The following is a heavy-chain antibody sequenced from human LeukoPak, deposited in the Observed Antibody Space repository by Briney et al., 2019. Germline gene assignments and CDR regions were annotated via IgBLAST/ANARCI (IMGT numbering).Heavy chain of an antibody. CDR1: GFTVSNNY. Sequence: GGSLGLSCAASGFTVSNNYMSWVRQAPGKGLEWVSVIYSGGSTYYADSVKGRFAISRDTSKNTLSLQMNSLRAEDTAVYYCASLSLGHYWGQGTLVTVSS. CDR3: ASLSLGHY. J-gene: IGHJ4*02. V-gene: IGHV3-53*01. D-gene: IGHD6-6*01. CDR2: IYSGGST.